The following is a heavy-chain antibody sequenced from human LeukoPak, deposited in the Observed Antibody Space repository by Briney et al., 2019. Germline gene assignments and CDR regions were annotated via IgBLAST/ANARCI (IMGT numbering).Heavy chain of an antibody. CDR3: ARVEVGSSSLDY. V-gene: IGHV3-64*01. CDR2: ISSNGGST. CDR1: GFTFSSYA. Sequence: GGSLRLSCAASGFTFSSYATHWVRQAPGKGLEYVSAISSNGGSTYYANSVKGRFTISRDSSKNTLYLQMGSLRAEDMAVYYCARVEVGSSSLDYWGQGTLVTVSS. D-gene: IGHD6-6*01. J-gene: IGHJ4*02.